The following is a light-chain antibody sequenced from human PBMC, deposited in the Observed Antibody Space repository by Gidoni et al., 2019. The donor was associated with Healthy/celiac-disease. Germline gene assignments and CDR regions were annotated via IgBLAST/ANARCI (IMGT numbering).Light chain of an antibody. V-gene: IGLV1-51*01. CDR1: SSNIANNY. J-gene: IGLJ2*01. CDR3: GTWDSSLSAVV. Sequence: QSVLTQPPSVPAAPGQKVTISCSGSSSNIANNYVSWYQQLPGTAPKLLIYDNNKRPSGIPDRFSGSKSGTSATLGITGLQTGDEADYYCGTWDSSLSAVVFGGGTKLTVL. CDR2: DNN.